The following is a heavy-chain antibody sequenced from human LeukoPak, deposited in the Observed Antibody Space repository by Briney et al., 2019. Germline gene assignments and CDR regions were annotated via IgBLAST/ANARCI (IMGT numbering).Heavy chain of an antibody. V-gene: IGHV4-38-2*01. CDR3: ARGLTYYDFWSGHHPGSYYMDV. CDR1: DYSLSSGYY. D-gene: IGHD3-3*01. Sequence: SAPLSLTCVASDYSLSSGYYWGWIRQPPGKGLGWIGSICHSGSTYYNPSLNSRITISVDTSKNQFSLKLSSVTAADTAVYYCARGLTYYDFWSGHHPGSYYMDVWGKGTTVTVSS. J-gene: IGHJ6*03. CDR2: ICHSGST.